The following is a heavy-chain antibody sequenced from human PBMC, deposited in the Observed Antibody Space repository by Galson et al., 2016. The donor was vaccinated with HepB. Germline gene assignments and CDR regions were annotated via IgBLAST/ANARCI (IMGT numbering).Heavy chain of an antibody. V-gene: IGHV1-2*02. Sequence: SVKVSCKASGYSFTGVYLHWVRRAPGQGLEWMGWINPNSGGTNYAQKFQGRVTMTRDTSISTAYMELSSLRSDDTAAYYCARPGRYGDRSVAFDIWGQGTMVTVSS. CDR1: GYSFTGVY. D-gene: IGHD4-17*01. CDR2: INPNSGGT. J-gene: IGHJ3*02. CDR3: ARPGRYGDRSVAFDI.